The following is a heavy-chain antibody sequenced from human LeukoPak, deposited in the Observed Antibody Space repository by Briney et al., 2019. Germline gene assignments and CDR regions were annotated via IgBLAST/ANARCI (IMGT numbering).Heavy chain of an antibody. J-gene: IGHJ4*02. CDR3: ATRPITAPAGLH. Sequence: ASVKVSCKASGYSFTNYAISWVRQAPGQGLEWMGWINPYNGNTNYAQNLQGRVTMTTDTSTGTAYMERRSLRSDDTAVYYCATRPITAPAGLHWGQGTLVTVSS. CDR1: GYSFTNYA. D-gene: IGHD6-6*01. V-gene: IGHV1-18*01. CDR2: INPYNGNT.